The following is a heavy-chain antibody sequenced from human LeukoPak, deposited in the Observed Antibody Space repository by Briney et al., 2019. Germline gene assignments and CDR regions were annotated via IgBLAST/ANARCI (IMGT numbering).Heavy chain of an antibody. CDR3: ARRGLPRHYYGMDV. D-gene: IGHD3-10*01. Sequence: GASVTVSCKASGYTFTSYDINWVRQATGQGFEWMGWMNPNSGNTGYAQKFQGRVTMTRNTSISTAYMELSSLRSDDTAVYYCARRGLPRHYYGMDVWGQGTTVTVSS. J-gene: IGHJ6*02. V-gene: IGHV1-8*01. CDR1: GYTFTSYD. CDR2: MNPNSGNT.